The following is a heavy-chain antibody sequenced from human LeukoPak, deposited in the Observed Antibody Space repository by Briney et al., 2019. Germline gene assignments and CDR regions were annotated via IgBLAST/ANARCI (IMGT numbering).Heavy chain of an antibody. D-gene: IGHD3-3*01. CDR1: GFTFSSYA. CDR3: AKVGPYYDFWSGYLDY. CDR2: ISYDGSNK. V-gene: IGHV3-30*04. J-gene: IGHJ4*02. Sequence: GGSLRLSCAASGFTFSSYAMHWVRQAPGKGLEWVAVISYDGSNKYYADSVKGRFTISRDNSKNTLYLQMNSLRAEDTAVYYCAKVGPYYDFWSGYLDYWGQGTLVTVSS.